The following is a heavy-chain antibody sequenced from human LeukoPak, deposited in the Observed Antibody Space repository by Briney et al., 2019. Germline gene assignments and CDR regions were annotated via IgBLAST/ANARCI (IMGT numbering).Heavy chain of an antibody. CDR3: ARGRYYFDY. J-gene: IGHJ4*02. CDR2: INGDGSST. V-gene: IGHV3-74*01. Sequence: GVLRLSCAASGFTFSDYWIHWVRQAPGKGLVWVLRINGDGSSTTYADSVKGRFTTSRDNAKNTLFLQMNSLRAEDTAVYYCARGRYYFDYWGQGTLVSVSS. CDR1: GFTFSDYW.